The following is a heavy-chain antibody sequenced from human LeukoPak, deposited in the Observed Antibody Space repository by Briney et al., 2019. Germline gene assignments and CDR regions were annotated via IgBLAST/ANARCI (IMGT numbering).Heavy chain of an antibody. CDR1: GFTFRTYG. V-gene: IGHV3-30*03. D-gene: IGHD5-18*01. Sequence: GGSLRLSCAAPGFTFRTYGMHWVRQAPGKGLEWVAVISYDGSNKYYTDSVKGRFTISRDNSKNTLYLQMNSLRAEDTAVYYCARARSSYGYGDAFDIWGQGTMVTVSS. J-gene: IGHJ3*02. CDR3: ARARSSYGYGDAFDI. CDR2: ISYDGSNK.